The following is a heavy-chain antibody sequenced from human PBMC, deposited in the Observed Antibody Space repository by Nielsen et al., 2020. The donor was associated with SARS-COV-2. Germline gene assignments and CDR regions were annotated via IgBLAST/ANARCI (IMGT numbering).Heavy chain of an antibody. CDR2: ISTSSSI. Sequence: GGSLRLSCAASGFTFSIYSMNWVRQAPGKGLEWVSFISTSSSIYYADSVKGRFTISRDNATNSLYLQMNSLRAEDTAVYYCARGPPNYWGQGTLVTVSS. CDR3: ARGPPNY. CDR1: GFTFSIYS. V-gene: IGHV3-48*01. J-gene: IGHJ4*02.